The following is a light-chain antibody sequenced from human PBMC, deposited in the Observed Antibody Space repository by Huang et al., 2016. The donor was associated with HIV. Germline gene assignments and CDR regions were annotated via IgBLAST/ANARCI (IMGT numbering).Light chain of an antibody. Sequence: DVVMTQSPLSLPVTLGQPASISCRSSQSLVYSDGNTYLNWFQQRPGQSPRRLIYEVSNRDSGVPDRFSGSGSGTDFTLKISRVEAEDVGIYYCMQGTRWPWTFGQGTKVEIK. J-gene: IGKJ1*01. V-gene: IGKV2-30*01. CDR2: EVS. CDR1: QSLVYSDGNTY. CDR3: MQGTRWPWT.